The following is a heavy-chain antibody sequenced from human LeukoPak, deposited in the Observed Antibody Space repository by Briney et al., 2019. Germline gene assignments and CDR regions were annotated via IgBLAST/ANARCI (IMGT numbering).Heavy chain of an antibody. CDR1: GGSISSSSYY. J-gene: IGHJ4*02. Sequence: SETLSLTCTVSGGSISSSSYYWGWIRQPPGKGLEWIGSIYYSGSTYYNPSLKSRVTISVDTSKNQFSLKLSSVTAADTAVYYCAREGYYYSLGIDYWGQGTLVTVSS. CDR2: IYYSGST. D-gene: IGHD3-22*01. V-gene: IGHV4-39*02. CDR3: AREGYYYSLGIDY.